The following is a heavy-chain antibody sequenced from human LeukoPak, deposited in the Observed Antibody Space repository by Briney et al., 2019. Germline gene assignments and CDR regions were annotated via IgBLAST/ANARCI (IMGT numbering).Heavy chain of an antibody. Sequence: GGSLRLSCAASGFTFSSYGMHWVRQAPGKGLEWVAVISYDGSNKYYADSVKGRFTISRDNSKNTLYLQMNSLRAEDTAVYYCASTPSTLVAVVKKPLDSFDMWGHGTMVTVSS. CDR3: ASTPSTLVAVVKKPLDSFDM. V-gene: IGHV3-30*03. D-gene: IGHD3-22*01. CDR1: GFTFSSYG. J-gene: IGHJ3*02. CDR2: ISYDGSNK.